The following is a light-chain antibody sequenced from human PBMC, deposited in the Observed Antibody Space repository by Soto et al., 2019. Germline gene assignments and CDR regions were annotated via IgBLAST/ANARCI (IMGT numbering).Light chain of an antibody. J-gene: IGKJ2*01. V-gene: IGKV1-12*01. CDR3: QQANSFPYT. CDR1: QNIIRF. CDR2: DAS. Sequence: DIQMTQSPSSVSASVGDRVTITCRASQNIIRFLAWYQQKPGRAPKLLIHDASSLQSGVPSRFSGSGSGTHFPLTISSLQPEDFATYYCQQANSFPYTFGQGTKLEIK.